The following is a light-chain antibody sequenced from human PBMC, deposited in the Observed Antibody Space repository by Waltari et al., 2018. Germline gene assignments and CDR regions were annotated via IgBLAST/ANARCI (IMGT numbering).Light chain of an antibody. CDR1: QSISSH. J-gene: IGKJ1*01. CDR3: QQRSNLWT. Sequence: ETVLTQSPATLSLSPGSRSTLSCRPSQSISSHLAWYQQKPGQPPRLLIYDESKRATGIPARFSCSGSGTDFTLTISSLEPEDFAVYYCQQRSNLWTFGQGTKVEIK. V-gene: IGKV3-11*01. CDR2: DES.